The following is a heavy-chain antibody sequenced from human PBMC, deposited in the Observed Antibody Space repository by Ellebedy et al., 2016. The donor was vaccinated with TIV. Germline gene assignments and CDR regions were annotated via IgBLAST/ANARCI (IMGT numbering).Heavy chain of an antibody. CDR1: GGSISSGDYY. Sequence: SETLSLTCTVSGGSISSGDYYWSWIRQPPGKGLEWIGYIYYSGSTYYNPSLKSRVTISVDTSKNQFSLKLSSVTAADTAVYYCARHGPRGDGYNWPPFDYWGQGTLVTVSS. CDR2: IYYSGST. CDR3: ARHGPRGDGYNWPPFDY. V-gene: IGHV4-30-4*01. J-gene: IGHJ4*02. D-gene: IGHD5-24*01.